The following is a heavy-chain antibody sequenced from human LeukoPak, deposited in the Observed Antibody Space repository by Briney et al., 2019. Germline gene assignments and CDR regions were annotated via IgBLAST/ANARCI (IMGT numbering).Heavy chain of an antibody. CDR3: AKHQQIYGDSLMDV. CDR2: ISGSGGST. Sequence: GGSLRLSCAASGFTFSSYAMSWVRQAPGKGPEWVSTISGSGGSTNYADSVKGRFTIPRDNSKSTLYVQMNSLRAEDTAVYYCAKHQQIYGDSLMDVWGQGTTVTVSS. CDR1: GFTFSSYA. D-gene: IGHD4-17*01. J-gene: IGHJ6*02. V-gene: IGHV3-23*01.